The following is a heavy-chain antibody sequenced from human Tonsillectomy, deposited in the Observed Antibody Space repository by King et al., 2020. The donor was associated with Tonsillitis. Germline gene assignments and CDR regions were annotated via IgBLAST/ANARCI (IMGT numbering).Heavy chain of an antibody. CDR1: GGTFSSYA. D-gene: IGHD3-10*01. CDR3: AGXXXXRXXPXX. V-gene: IGHV1-69*01. CDR2: IXPIFGTA. J-gene: IGHJ4*02. Sequence: VQLVQSXAEVKKPXSSVKVXXKASGGTFSSYAISWVRQAPGQGLEWXGGIXPIFGTANYAQXXQGRVTITADESTSTAYMELSSLRSEDTAVYYCAGXXXXRXXPXXXGQXXLXTVXS.